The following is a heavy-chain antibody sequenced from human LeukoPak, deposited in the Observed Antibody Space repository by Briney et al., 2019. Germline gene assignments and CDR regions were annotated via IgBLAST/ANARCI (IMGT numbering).Heavy chain of an antibody. CDR3: ARLGYCSGGSCPNWFDP. D-gene: IGHD2-15*01. CDR1: GFTFSSYE. V-gene: IGHV3-48*03. CDR2: ISSSGSTI. Sequence: GGSLRLSCAASGFTFSSYEMNWVRQDPGKGLEWVSYISSSGSTIYYADSVKGRFTISRDNAKNSLYLQMNSLRAEDTAVYYCARLGYCSGGSCPNWFDPWGQGTLVTVSS. J-gene: IGHJ5*02.